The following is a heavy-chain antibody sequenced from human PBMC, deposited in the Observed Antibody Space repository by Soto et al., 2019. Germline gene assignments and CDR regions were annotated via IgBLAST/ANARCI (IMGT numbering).Heavy chain of an antibody. J-gene: IGHJ6*02. V-gene: IGHV1-46*01. CDR2: INPSGGST. D-gene: IGHD3-10*01. CDR3: ARAGGGPPRPYYHYAMDV. Sequence: QVQLVQSGAEVKKPGASVKVSCKASGYTFTTYTFTNYYIHWVRRAPGQGLEWMGIINPSGGSTSYAQKFQGRVSMTRDTSTSTVYMELSSLRSEDTAIYYCARAGGGPPRPYYHYAMDVWGQGTTVTVSS. CDR1: GYTFTTYTFTNYY.